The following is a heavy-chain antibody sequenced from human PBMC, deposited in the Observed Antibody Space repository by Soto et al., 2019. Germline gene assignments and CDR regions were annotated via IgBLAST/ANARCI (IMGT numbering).Heavy chain of an antibody. CDR2: ISYGGSDK. J-gene: IGHJ4*02. Sequence: QVQLVESGGGVVQPGRSLRLSCAASGFSFSSYGMHWVRQAPGKGLEWVALISYGGSDKYFADSVKGRFTISRDNSKNTLYLQMNSLRVEDTAVYYCGAGQYFSDYWGQGTLVPVSS. CDR3: GAGQYFSDY. D-gene: IGHD6-13*01. V-gene: IGHV3-30*03. CDR1: GFSFSSYG.